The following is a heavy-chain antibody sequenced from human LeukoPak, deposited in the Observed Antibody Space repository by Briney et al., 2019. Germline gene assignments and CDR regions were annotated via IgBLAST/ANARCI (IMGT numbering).Heavy chain of an antibody. D-gene: IGHD3-3*01. V-gene: IGHV1-24*01. Sequence: GASVKVSCKVSGYTLTELSMHWVRQAPGKGLEWMGGFDPEDGETIYAQKFQGRVTMTEDTSTDTAYMELSSLRSEDTAVYYCATGRPPYYDFWSGPNYYYYMDVWGKGTTVTVSS. CDR2: FDPEDGET. CDR1: GYTLTELS. J-gene: IGHJ6*03. CDR3: ATGRPPYYDFWSGPNYYYYMDV.